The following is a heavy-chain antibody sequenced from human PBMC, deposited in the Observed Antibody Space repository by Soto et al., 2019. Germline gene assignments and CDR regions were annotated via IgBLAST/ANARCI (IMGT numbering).Heavy chain of an antibody. CDR3: ASPAWKAEAGSLGMDV. D-gene: IGHD6-13*01. CDR1: GGSISSGGYS. J-gene: IGHJ6*02. CDR2: MYHSGST. V-gene: IGHV4-30-2*01. Sequence: SESLSLTCAVSGGSISSGGYSWSWIRQPPGKGLEWIGYMYHSGSTYYNPSLKSRVTISIDRSKNQFSLKLSSVTAADTAVYYCASPAWKAEAGSLGMDVWGQGTTVTVSS.